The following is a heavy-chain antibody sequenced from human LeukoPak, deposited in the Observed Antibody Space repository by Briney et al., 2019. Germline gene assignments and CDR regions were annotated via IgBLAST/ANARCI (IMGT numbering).Heavy chain of an antibody. D-gene: IGHD1-26*01. V-gene: IGHV3-30*03. Sequence: GGSLRLSCTVSGFPFTDYVIHWVRQAPGKGLGWVAVTSADESIKSYSDSVRGRFTISRDNFKNILYLQMDSLGLEDTAVYFCARDPFLGGPDFLDYWGRGTLVTVSS. CDR2: TSADESIK. J-gene: IGHJ4*02. CDR3: ARDPFLGGPDFLDY. CDR1: GFPFTDYV.